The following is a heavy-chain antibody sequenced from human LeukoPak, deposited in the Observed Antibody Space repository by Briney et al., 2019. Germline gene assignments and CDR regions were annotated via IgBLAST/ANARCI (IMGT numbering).Heavy chain of an antibody. D-gene: IGHD2-2*01. J-gene: IGHJ5*02. V-gene: IGHV4-59*01. CDR2: IYYSGST. CDR1: GDSISSYY. CDR3: ATQYCSSTSCSYPFDP. Sequence: SETLSLTCTVSGDSISSYYCSWIRQPPGKGLEWIGYIYYSGSTNYNPSLKSRVTISVDTSKNQFSLKLSSVTAADTAVYYCATQYCSSTSCSYPFDPWGQGTLVTVSS.